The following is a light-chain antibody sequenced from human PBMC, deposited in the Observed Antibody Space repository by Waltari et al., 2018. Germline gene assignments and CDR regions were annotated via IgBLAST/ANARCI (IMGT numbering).Light chain of an antibody. CDR2: DAS. J-gene: IGKJ3*01. Sequence: EIVLTQSPATLSLSPGERGTLSCRASQSINSYLAWYQQKPGQAPRLLIYDASNRATGIPGRFTGSGSGPDFTLTINSLEPEDFAVYYCQQRSNWPRTFGPGTKVDIQ. CDR1: QSINSY. V-gene: IGKV3-11*01. CDR3: QQRSNWPRT.